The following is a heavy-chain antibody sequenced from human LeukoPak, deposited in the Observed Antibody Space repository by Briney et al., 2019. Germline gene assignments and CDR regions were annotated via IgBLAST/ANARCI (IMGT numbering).Heavy chain of an antibody. CDR1: GFSFSNYA. Sequence: GGSLRLSCAASGFSFSNYAMNWVRQAPGKGLEWVSGISGGGGGTHYAASVKGRFTISRDNSKNTLYLQMNSLRAEDTAVYYCARGVVPAAMRYWYFDLWGRGTLVTVSS. CDR2: ISGGGGGT. CDR3: ARGVVPAAMRYWYFDL. D-gene: IGHD2-2*01. J-gene: IGHJ2*01. V-gene: IGHV3-23*01.